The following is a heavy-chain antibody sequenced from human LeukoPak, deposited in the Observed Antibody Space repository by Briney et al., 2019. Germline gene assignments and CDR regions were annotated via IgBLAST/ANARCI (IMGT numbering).Heavy chain of an antibody. D-gene: IGHD3-22*01. CDR2: IYNGGYT. CDR3: ASLGLVTMIPAGHGAFDI. CDR1: GLSVSTDY. V-gene: IGHV3-53*01. Sequence: GGSLRLSCAASGLSVSTDYMSWVRQAPGKGLEWVSAIYNGGYTYYSDSVKGRFTLSRDNSQNMLSLQMNSLRAEDTAVYYCASLGLVTMIPAGHGAFDIWGQGTMVTVSS. J-gene: IGHJ3*02.